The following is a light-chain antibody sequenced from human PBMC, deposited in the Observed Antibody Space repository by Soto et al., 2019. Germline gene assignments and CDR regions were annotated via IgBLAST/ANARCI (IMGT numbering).Light chain of an antibody. CDR1: SGDVGGYNY. V-gene: IGLV2-8*01. J-gene: IGLJ2*01. CDR3: SSYAGSDVV. CDR2: EVT. Sequence: QSALTQPPSASGSPGQSVTISCTGTSGDVGGYNYVSWYQQHPGKVPKLMIYEVTKRPSGVPDRFSGSKSGNTASLTVSGLQAEDEADYYCSSYAGSDVVFGGGTKLTVL.